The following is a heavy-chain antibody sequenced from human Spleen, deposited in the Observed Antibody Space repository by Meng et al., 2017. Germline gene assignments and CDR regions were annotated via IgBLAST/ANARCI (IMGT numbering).Heavy chain of an antibody. CDR1: GGSFSGYY. Sequence: QVQLQQWGAGLLKPSETLSLTCAVYGGSFSGYYWSWIRQPPGKGLEWIGYIYYSGSTYYTPSLKSRVIISVDTSKNQFSLKLTSVTGADTAVYYCARVGGCSGGGCYHRLFDYWGQGTLVTVSS. V-gene: IGHV4-34*01. J-gene: IGHJ4*02. CDR3: ARVGGCSGGGCYHRLFDY. D-gene: IGHD2-15*01. CDR2: IYYSGST.